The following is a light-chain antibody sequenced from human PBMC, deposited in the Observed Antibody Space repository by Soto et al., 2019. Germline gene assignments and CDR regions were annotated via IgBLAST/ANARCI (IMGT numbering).Light chain of an antibody. CDR3: TSYTTSTPNLV. J-gene: IGLJ1*01. CDR2: EVS. Sequence: QSALTQPASVSGSPGQSITFSCTGTSSDIGGYNYVSWYQQHPGKAPKLMIYEVSNRPSGVSDRFSGSKSGNTASLTISGLQAEDEADYYCTSYTTSTPNLVFGTGTKLTVL. CDR1: SSDIGGYNY. V-gene: IGLV2-14*01.